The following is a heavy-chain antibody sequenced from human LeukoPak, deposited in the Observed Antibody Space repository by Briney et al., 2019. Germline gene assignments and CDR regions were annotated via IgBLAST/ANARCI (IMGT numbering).Heavy chain of an antibody. D-gene: IGHD4-17*01. CDR1: GGSFSGYY. V-gene: IGHV4-34*01. CDR2: INHSGST. Sequence: PSETLSLTCAVYGGSFSGYYWSWIRQPPGKGLEWIGEINHSGSTNYNPSLKSRVTISVDTSKNQFSLKLSSVTAADTAVYYCARYGAVTTNFDYSGQGTLVTVSS. CDR3: ARYGAVTTNFDY. J-gene: IGHJ4*02.